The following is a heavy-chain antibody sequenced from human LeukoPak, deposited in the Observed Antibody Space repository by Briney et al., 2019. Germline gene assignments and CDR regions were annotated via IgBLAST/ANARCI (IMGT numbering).Heavy chain of an antibody. CDR2: IYYSGST. CDR1: GGSISSSSYY. CDR3: ARDWDGIKDY. Sequence: SETLSLTCTVSGGSISSSSYYWGWIRQPSGKGLEWIGSIYYSGSTYYNPSLKSRVTISVDTSKNQFSLKLSSVTAADTAVYYCARDWDGIKDYWGQGTLVTVSS. V-gene: IGHV4-39*07. J-gene: IGHJ4*02. D-gene: IGHD1-14*01.